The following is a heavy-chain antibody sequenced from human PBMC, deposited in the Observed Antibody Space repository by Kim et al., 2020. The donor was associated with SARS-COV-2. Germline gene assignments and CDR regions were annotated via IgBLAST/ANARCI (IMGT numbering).Heavy chain of an antibody. J-gene: IGHJ4*02. Sequence: SYADSVQGRFTISRDNSKNPLFLQMNSLGGDDTAVYYCARRGEGPYYFDTWGQGTLVTVSS. V-gene: IGHV3-33*01. CDR3: ARRGEGPYYFDT. D-gene: IGHD3-16*01.